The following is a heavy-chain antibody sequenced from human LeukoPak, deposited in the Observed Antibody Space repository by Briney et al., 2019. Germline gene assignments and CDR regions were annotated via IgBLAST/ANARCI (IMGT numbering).Heavy chain of an antibody. V-gene: IGHV3-23*01. D-gene: IGHD5/OR15-5a*01. Sequence: GGSLRLSCAASGFTFSSYAMSWVRQTPGKGLEWVSGITDSGGSTNYADSVKGRFTISRDNSKSSLYLQMNSLRVEDTAVYYCAKSPRHSTYSEILDYWGQGTLVTVSS. J-gene: IGHJ4*02. CDR2: ITDSGGST. CDR1: GFTFSSYA. CDR3: AKSPRHSTYSEILDY.